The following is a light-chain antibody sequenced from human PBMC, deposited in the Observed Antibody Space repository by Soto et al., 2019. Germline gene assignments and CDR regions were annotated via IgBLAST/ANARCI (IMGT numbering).Light chain of an antibody. J-gene: IGKJ1*01. V-gene: IGKV3-20*01. CDR1: ESVSRSF. CDR3: PQYGT. Sequence: EIVLTQSPGTLSLSPGETATLSCRASESVSRSFLTWYQQKPGQAPRLLISGASTRATGIPDRFRGSGSGTDFTLTISGLEAEDSAVYYCPQYGTFGQGTKVEIK. CDR2: GAS.